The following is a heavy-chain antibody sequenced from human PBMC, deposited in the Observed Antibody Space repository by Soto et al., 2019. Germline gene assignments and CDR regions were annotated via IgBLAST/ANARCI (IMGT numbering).Heavy chain of an antibody. V-gene: IGHV1-69*08. CDR1: GGTFSSYT. D-gene: IGHD2-15*01. CDR3: AREGYCSGGSCYNWFDP. CDR2: IISILGIA. J-gene: IGHJ5*02. Sequence: QVQLVQSGAEVKKPGSSVKVSCKASGGTFSSYTISWVRQAPGQGLEWMGRIISILGIANYAQKFQGRVTITADKSTSTAYMELSSLRSEDTAVYYCAREGYCSGGSCYNWFDPWGQGTLVTVSS.